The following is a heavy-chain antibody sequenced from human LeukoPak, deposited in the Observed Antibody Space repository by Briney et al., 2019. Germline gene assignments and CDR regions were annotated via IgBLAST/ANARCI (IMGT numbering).Heavy chain of an antibody. D-gene: IGHD1-1*01. J-gene: IGHJ4*02. CDR3: ARGYSTRTFDY. Sequence: PSETLSLTCIVSGVSITNYYWTWIRQPPGEGLEWIGYVFYTGSTNYNPSLESRVTISVDTSKNQVSLKLTSMTAADTAVYYSARGYSTRTFDYWGQGTLVTVSS. CDR1: GVSITNYY. V-gene: IGHV4-59*01. CDR2: VFYTGST.